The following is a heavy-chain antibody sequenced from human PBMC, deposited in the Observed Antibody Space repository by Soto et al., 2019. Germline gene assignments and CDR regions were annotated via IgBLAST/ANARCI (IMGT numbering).Heavy chain of an antibody. CDR1: GFTFSNSA. D-gene: IGHD4-4*01. J-gene: IGHJ4*02. CDR2: ISSSGGRT. V-gene: IGHV3-23*01. CDR3: AKARIRYSNDGYFDY. Sequence: GGSLRLSCVASGFTFSNSAMSWVRHVPGKGLEWAAGISSSGGRTNYADSVKGRFTISRDNSKNTLYLQMNSLRAEDTAVYYCAKARIRYSNDGYFDYWGQGTLVTVSS.